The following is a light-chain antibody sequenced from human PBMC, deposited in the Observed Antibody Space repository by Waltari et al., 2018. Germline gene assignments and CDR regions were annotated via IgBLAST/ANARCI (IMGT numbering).Light chain of an antibody. V-gene: IGLV2-14*03. J-gene: IGLJ1*01. CDR1: DSDLLRYNY. Sequence: QSALTQPASVSGSPGQSITTSCTGTDSDLLRYNYVPWYQQHPGKAPKLMFYDVNMRPSGVSIRLSGSKSGNAASLTISGLQPDDKADYYCSSYTSRATYVFGTGTKVTVL. CDR2: DVN. CDR3: SSYTSRATYV.